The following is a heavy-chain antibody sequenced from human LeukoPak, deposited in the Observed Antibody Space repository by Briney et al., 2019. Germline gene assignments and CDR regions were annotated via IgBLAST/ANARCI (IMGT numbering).Heavy chain of an antibody. J-gene: IGHJ5*02. Sequence: PSETLSLTCAVYGGSFSGYYWSWIRQPPGKGLEWIGEINHSGSTNYNPSLKSRVTISVDTPKNQFSLKLSSVTAADTAVYYCARGSEYYDFWSGYTNWFDPWGQGTLVTVSS. CDR1: GGSFSGYY. CDR2: INHSGST. V-gene: IGHV4-34*01. D-gene: IGHD3-3*01. CDR3: ARGSEYYDFWSGYTNWFDP.